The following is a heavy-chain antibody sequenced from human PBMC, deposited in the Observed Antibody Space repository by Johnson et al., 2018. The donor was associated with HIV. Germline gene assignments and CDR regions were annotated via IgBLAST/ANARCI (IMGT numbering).Heavy chain of an antibody. V-gene: IGHV3-74*01. CDR3: ARSGPNWAFDF. CDR2: ISSDGSST. CDR1: GFTFSSYW. J-gene: IGHJ3*01. D-gene: IGHD1-1*01. Sequence: VQLVESGGGLLQPGESLRLSCEASGFTFSSYWMHWFRQAPGNGLVWVSRISSDGSSTYYADSVKGRFTISRDNARNTMFVQMNSLRAEDTAVYYCARSGPNWAFDFWGRGTMVTVSS.